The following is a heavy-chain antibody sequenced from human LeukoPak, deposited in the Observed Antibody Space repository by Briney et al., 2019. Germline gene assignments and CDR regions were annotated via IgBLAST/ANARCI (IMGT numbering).Heavy chain of an antibody. V-gene: IGHV3-30-3*01. J-gene: IGHJ4*02. CDR1: GFTFSSYA. CDR3: GRDGDSSGYFYFDN. Sequence: GRSLRLSCAASGFTFSSYAMHWVRQAPGKGLEWEAGILHDGSNKYYADSVKGRFTISRDNSKNTLSLQMNSLRADDTAVYYCGRDGDSSGYFYFDNWGQGTLVTVSS. D-gene: IGHD3-22*01. CDR2: ILHDGSNK.